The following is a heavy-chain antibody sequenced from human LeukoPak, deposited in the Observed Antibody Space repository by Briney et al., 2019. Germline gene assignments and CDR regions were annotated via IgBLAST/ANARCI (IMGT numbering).Heavy chain of an antibody. CDR3: ARDSPLLAVAGSPDS. J-gene: IGHJ4*02. V-gene: IGHV1-18*04. CDR1: GYRFTSYG. D-gene: IGHD6-19*01. Sequence: ASVKVSCKTSGYRFTSYGITWVRQAPGQGLEWMGWIGGYKGHTNYAPKFQGRVTLTTDTTTNTAYMELRSLISDDTAVYYCARDSPLLAVAGSPDSWGQGTLVIVSS. CDR2: IGGYKGHT.